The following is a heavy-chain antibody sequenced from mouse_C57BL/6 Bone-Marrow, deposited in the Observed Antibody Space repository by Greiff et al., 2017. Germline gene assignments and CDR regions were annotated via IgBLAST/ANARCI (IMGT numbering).Heavy chain of an antibody. CDR3: ARWGDYYGSSYYAMDY. CDR1: GFNIKNTY. Sequence: VQLKESVAELVRPGASVKLSCTASGFNIKNTYMHWVKQRPEQGLEWIGRIDPANGNTKYAPKFQGKATITADTSSNTAYLQLSSLTSEDTAIYYCARWGDYYGSSYYAMDYWGQGTSVTVSS. J-gene: IGHJ4*01. D-gene: IGHD1-1*01. V-gene: IGHV14-3*01. CDR2: IDPANGNT.